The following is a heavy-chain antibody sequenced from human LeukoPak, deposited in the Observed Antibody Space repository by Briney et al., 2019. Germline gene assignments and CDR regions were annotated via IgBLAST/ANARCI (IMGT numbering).Heavy chain of an antibody. V-gene: IGHV1-46*01. J-gene: IGHJ6*02. CDR3: ARGTGYFETGMVKYKYYGMDV. Sequence: ASVKVSCKASGYTFTSYYIHWVRQAPGQGLEWMGIINPNGGSTSYRQRFQGRVTMNRDTSTNIVYMELSSLRPEDTAAYYCARGTGYFETGMVKYKYYGMDVWGQGTTVTVSS. CDR1: GYTFTSYY. CDR2: INPNGGST. D-gene: IGHD3-9*01.